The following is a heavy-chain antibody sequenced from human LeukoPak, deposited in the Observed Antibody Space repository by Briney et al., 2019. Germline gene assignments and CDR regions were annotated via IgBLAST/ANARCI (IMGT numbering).Heavy chain of an antibody. CDR3: AHLYFYNSGGFFRAFEH. CDR2: IYWDDEK. D-gene: IGHD3-22*01. Sequence: SGPTLVQPTQTLTLTCTFSGFSLTTTGVGVGWIRQPPGKALEGLALIYWDDEKRYRPSLRTRLTITKDTSKSQVVLTMTNMDPVDTATYYCAHLYFYNSGGFFRAFEHWGQGTLVTVSS. V-gene: IGHV2-5*02. J-gene: IGHJ4*02. CDR1: GFSLTTTGVG.